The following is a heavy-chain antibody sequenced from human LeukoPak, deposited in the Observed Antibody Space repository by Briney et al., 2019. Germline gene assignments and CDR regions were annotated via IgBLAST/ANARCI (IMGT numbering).Heavy chain of an antibody. CDR1: GFSLSTSGLG. J-gene: IGHJ3*02. CDR3: AHRLVGKRAFDI. V-gene: IGHV2-5*01. D-gene: IGHD2-15*01. Sequence: SGPTLVNPTQTLTLTCTFSGFSLSTSGLGVGWIRQPPGKAMECLALIYWNDDKRYSPSLKSRLTITKDTSKNQVVLTMTNMDPVDTATYYCAHRLVGKRAFDIWGQGTMVTAST. CDR2: IYWNDDK.